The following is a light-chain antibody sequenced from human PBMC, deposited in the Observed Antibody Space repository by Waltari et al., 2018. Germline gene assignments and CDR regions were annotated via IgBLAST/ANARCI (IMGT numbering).Light chain of an antibody. J-gene: IGKJ5*01. CDR2: DAS. V-gene: IGKV3-11*01. CDR3: QQRSSLPIT. CDR1: QSISSY. Sequence: EIVLTQSPATLSLSPGERATLSCRASQSISSYLAWYQQKPGQAPKLLISDASNRATGIPARFSGSGSWTDVTLTITSLEPEDFAVYYCQQRSSLPITFGQGTRLDIK.